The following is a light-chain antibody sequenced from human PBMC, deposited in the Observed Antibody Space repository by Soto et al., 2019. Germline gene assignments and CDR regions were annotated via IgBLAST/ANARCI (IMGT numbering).Light chain of an antibody. CDR3: CSYAGSYPLV. J-gene: IGLJ2*01. Sequence: QSVLTQPRSVSGSPGQSVTISCTGTSSDPGGYNYVSWYQQHPGKAPKLMIYDVSKRPSGVPDRFSGSKSGNTASLTISGLQAEDEADYHCCSYAGSYPLVFGGGTKLTVL. V-gene: IGLV2-11*01. CDR1: SSDPGGYNY. CDR2: DVS.